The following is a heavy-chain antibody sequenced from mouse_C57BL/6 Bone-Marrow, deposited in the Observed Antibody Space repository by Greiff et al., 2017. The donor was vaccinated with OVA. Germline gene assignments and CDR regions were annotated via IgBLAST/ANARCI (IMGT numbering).Heavy chain of an antibody. J-gene: IGHJ4*01. CDR1: GYTFTSYW. CDR2: IDPSDSYT. V-gene: IGHV1-59*01. Sequence: QVQLQQPGAELVRPGTSVKLSCKASGYTFTSYWMHWVKQRPGQGLEWIGEIDPSDSYTNYNQKVKGKATLTVDTSSSTAYMQLSSLTSEDSAVYYCARDYPLCYAMDYWGQGTSVTVSS. D-gene: IGHD2-4*01. CDR3: ARDYPLCYAMDY.